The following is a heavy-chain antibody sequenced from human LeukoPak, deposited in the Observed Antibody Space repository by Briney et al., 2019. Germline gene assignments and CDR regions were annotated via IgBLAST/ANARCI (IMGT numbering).Heavy chain of an antibody. J-gene: IGHJ4*02. CDR2: INPYSGGT. CDR3: ARLGYSSGSDN. Sequence: ASVRVSCKASGHTFTGYYMHWVRQAPGQGLEWMGWINPYSGGTNYAQKFQGRVTMTRDTSISTAYMELSRLISDDTAVYYCARLGYSSGSDNWGQGTLVTVSS. D-gene: IGHD6-19*01. CDR1: GHTFTGYY. V-gene: IGHV1-2*02.